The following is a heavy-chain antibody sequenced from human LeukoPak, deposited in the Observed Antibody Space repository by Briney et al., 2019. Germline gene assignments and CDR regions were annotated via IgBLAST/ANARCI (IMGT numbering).Heavy chain of an antibody. V-gene: IGHV1-8*01. CDR3: AKDKISLVVRGVIIGFDY. D-gene: IGHD3-10*01. CDR1: GYTFTSYD. CDR2: MNPNSGNT. Sequence: ASVKVSCKASGYTFTSYDINWVRQATGQGLEWMGWMNPNSGNTGYAQKFQGRVTMTRNTSISTAYMELNSLRAEDTAVYYCAKDKISLVVRGVIIGFDYWGQGTLVTVSS. J-gene: IGHJ4*02.